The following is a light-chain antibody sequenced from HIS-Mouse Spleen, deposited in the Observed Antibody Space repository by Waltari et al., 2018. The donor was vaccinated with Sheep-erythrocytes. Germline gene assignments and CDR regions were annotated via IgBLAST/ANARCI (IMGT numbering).Light chain of an antibody. J-gene: IGLJ3*02. V-gene: IGLV2-23*01. CDR3: CSYTGSSTPWV. CDR1: SSDVGSYNL. Sequence: QSALTQPASVSGSPGQSITISCTGTSSDVGSYNLVSCYQQHPGKAPILMIYEGSKRPPGVSNRFSGSKSGNTACLTISGLQAEDEADYYCCSYTGSSTPWVFGGGTKLTVL. CDR2: EGS.